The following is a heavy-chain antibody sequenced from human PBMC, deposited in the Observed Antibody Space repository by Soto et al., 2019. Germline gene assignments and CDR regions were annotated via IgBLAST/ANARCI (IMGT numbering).Heavy chain of an antibody. D-gene: IGHD3-10*01. V-gene: IGHV3-23*01. CDR2: ISGSGGST. J-gene: IGHJ4*02. CDR3: AKSRNMEYYYGSGSYIPFDY. Sequence: PGGSLRLSCAASGFTFSSYAMSWVRQAPGKGLEWVSAISGSGGSTYYADSVKGRFTISRDNSKNTLYLQMNSLRAEDTAVYYCAKSRNMEYYYGSGSYIPFDYWGQGTLVTVSS. CDR1: GFTFSSYA.